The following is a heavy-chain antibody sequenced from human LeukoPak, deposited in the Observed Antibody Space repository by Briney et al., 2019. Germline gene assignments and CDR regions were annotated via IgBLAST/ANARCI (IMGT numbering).Heavy chain of an antibody. CDR3: ARLHPYTDYSNYSFRGENWFDP. D-gene: IGHD4-11*01. CDR2: ISSSGSTI. Sequence: AGGSLRLSCAASGFTFSSYEMNWVRQAPGKGLEWVSYISSSGSTIYYADSVKGRFTISRDNAKNSLYLQMNSLRAEDTAVYYCARLHPYTDYSNYSFRGENWFDPWGQGTLVTVSS. J-gene: IGHJ5*02. V-gene: IGHV3-48*03. CDR1: GFTFSSYE.